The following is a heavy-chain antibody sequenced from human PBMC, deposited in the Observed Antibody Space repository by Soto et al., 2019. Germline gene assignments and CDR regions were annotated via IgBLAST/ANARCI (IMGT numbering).Heavy chain of an antibody. V-gene: IGHV4-31*02. CDR1: GGSISSGGYY. CDR3: ARGTAAAEYFQH. CDR2: IYYSGST. J-gene: IGHJ1*01. Sequence: LCGGSISSGGYYWSWIRQHPGKGLEWIGYIYYSGSTYYHPSLKSRVTISVDTSKNQFSLKLSSVTAADTAVYYCARGTAAAEYFQHWGQGTLVTVSS. D-gene: IGHD6-13*01.